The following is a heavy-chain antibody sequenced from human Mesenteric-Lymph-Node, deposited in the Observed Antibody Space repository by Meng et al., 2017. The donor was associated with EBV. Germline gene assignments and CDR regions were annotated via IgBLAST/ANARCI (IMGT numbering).Heavy chain of an antibody. Sequence: VQRAEARGGWMRPGGYLRLFWAACGFAVSDELVSLVRRAPGGGLEWVSIIFSGGRKYHADSVKGQFTIYRENSKNTLYLQMNSLGAEDTAVYYCARILDYNWFDPWGQGTLVTVSS. CDR2: IFSGGRK. J-gene: IGHJ5*02. V-gene: IGHV3-53*01. D-gene: IGHD3-3*01. CDR1: GFAVSDEL. CDR3: ARILDYNWFDP.